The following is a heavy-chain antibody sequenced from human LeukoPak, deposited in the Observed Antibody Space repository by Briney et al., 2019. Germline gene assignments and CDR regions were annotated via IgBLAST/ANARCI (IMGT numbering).Heavy chain of an antibody. J-gene: IGHJ3*02. D-gene: IGHD3-9*01. CDR1: GGSISSSNW. CDR2: IYHSGST. Sequence: PSETLSLTCAVSGGSISSSNWWSWVRQPPGKGLEWIGEIYHSGSTNYNPSLKSRVTISVDKSKNQFSLKLSSVTAADTAVYYCARAVDWREGDAFDIWGQGTMVTVSS. CDR3: ARAVDWREGDAFDI. V-gene: IGHV4-4*02.